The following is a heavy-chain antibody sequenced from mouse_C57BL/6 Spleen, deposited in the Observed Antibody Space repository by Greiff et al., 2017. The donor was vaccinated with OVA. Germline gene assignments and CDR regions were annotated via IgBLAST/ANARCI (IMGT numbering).Heavy chain of an antibody. CDR1: GYTFTSYW. D-gene: IGHD1-1*01. CDR3: ARREFYYGSLHFDY. V-gene: IGHV1-72*01. CDR2: IDPNSGGT. J-gene: IGHJ2*01. Sequence: QVQLQQPGAELVKPGASVKLSCKASGYTFTSYWMHWVKQRPGRGLEWIGRIDPNSGGTKYNEKFKSKATLTVDKPSSTAYMQLSSLTSEDSAVYYCARREFYYGSLHFDYWGQGTTLTVSS.